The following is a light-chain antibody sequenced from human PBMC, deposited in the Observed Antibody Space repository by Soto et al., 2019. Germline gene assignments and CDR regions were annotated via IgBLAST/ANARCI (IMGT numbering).Light chain of an antibody. CDR1: QDIRNY. CDR3: QQYDNLPLT. J-gene: IGKJ4*01. V-gene: IGKV1-33*01. CDR2: DAS. Sequence: DIQLTQSPSSLSASVRDRVTITCKASQDIRNYLNWYQQKPGKAPKLLIYDASNLGTGVPSRFSGSGSGTDFTFTISSLQPEDSATYYCQQYDNLPLTFGGGTKVEIK.